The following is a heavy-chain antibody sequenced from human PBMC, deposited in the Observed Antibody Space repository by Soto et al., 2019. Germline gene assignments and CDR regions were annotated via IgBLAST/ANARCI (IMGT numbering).Heavy chain of an antibody. CDR2: TRNKANSYTT. CDR1: GFTFSDHY. V-gene: IGHV3-72*01. J-gene: IGHJ6*02. CDR3: ARGLRGVILGHYYYYGMDV. Sequence: GGSLRLSCAASGFTFSDHYMDWVRQAPGKGLEWVGRTRNKANSYTTEYAAAVKGRFTISRDDSKNSLYLQMNSLKTEDTAVYYCARGLRGVILGHYYYYGMDVWGQGTTVTVSS. D-gene: IGHD3-10*01.